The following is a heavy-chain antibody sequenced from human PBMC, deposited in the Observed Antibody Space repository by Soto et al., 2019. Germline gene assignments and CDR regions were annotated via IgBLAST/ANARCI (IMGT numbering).Heavy chain of an antibody. J-gene: IGHJ4*02. V-gene: IGHV3-30*04. Sequence: GGSLRLSCNCSGFRFSEHAMTWVRQAPGKGLEWMAVISYDGSKKYYVDSVKGRFTISRDNSKNTLYLQMNSLRAEDTAVYHCAKDRVESGLGEVDYWGQGTLVTVSS. CDR2: ISYDGSKK. D-gene: IGHD3-16*01. CDR1: GFRFSEHA. CDR3: AKDRVESGLGEVDY.